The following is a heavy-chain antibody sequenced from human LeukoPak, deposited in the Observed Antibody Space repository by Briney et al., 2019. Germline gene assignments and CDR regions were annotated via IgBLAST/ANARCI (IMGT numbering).Heavy chain of an antibody. Sequence: SETLSLTCAVYGGSLSGYYWSWIRQPPGKGLEWIGEINHSGSTNYNPSLKSRVTISVDTSKNQFSLKLSSVTAADTAVYYCAIGDYDYVWGSYRYPAFDYWGQGTLVTVSS. CDR2: INHSGST. J-gene: IGHJ4*02. D-gene: IGHD3-16*02. CDR1: GGSLSGYY. CDR3: AIGDYDYVWGSYRYPAFDY. V-gene: IGHV4-34*01.